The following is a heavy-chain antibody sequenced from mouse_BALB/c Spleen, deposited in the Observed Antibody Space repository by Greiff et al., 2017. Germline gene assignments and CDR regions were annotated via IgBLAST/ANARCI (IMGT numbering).Heavy chain of an antibody. CDR3: ARSTMITTVFAY. D-gene: IGHD2-4*01. Sequence: VQLKQSGPELMKPGASVKISCKASGYSFTSYYMHWVKQSHGKSLEWIGYIDPFNGGTSYNQKFKGKATLTVDKSSSTAYMHLSSLTSEDSAVYYCARSTMITTVFAYWGQGTLVTVSA. CDR1: GYSFTSYY. CDR2: IDPFNGGT. V-gene: IGHV1S135*01. J-gene: IGHJ3*01.